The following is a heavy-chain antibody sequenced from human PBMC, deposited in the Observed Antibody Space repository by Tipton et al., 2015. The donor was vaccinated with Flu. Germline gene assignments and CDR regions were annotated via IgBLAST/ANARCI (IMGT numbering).Heavy chain of an antibody. D-gene: IGHD3-10*01. CDR3: AADHYFGSGSYY. CDR1: GGSISSGGYY. CDR2: IYYSGST. V-gene: IGHV4-61*08. Sequence: TLSLTCTVSGGSISSGGYYWSWIRQHPGKGLEWIGYIYYSGSTNYNPALQSRVTISVDTSKNQFSLRLSSVTAADTAVYFCAADHYFGSGSYYWGQGKMVTVSS. J-gene: IGHJ4*02.